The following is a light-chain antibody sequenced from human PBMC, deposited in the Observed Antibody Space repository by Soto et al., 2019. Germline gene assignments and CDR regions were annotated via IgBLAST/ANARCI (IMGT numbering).Light chain of an antibody. V-gene: IGLV2-14*01. CDR3: TSHKFYSTRV. J-gene: IGLJ1*01. CDR2: EVS. Sequence: QSVLTQPASVSGSPGQSIAISCTGTSSDVGGYNYVSWYQQHPGKAPKLIIHEVSNRPSGVSDRFSGSKSGNTASLTISGLQGDDEADYYCTSHKFYSTRVFGTGPKPTGL. CDR1: SSDVGGYNY.